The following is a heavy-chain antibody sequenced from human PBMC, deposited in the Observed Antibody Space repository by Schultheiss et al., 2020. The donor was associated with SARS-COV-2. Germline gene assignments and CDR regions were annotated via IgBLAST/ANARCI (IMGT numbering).Heavy chain of an antibody. J-gene: IGHJ5*02. Sequence: ASVKVSCKASGYTFTGYYMHWVRQAPGQGLEWMGWINPNSGGTNYAQKLQGRVTMTTDTSTSTAYMELRSLRSDDTAVYYCAAQWDGSGWYGSWFDPWGQGTLVTVSS. CDR2: INPNSGGT. CDR3: AAQWDGSGWYGSWFDP. CDR1: GYTFTGYY. V-gene: IGHV1-2*02. D-gene: IGHD6-19*01.